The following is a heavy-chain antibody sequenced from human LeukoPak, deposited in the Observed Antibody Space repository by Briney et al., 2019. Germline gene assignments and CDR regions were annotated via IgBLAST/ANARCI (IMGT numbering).Heavy chain of an antibody. CDR3: ARDRLNLDY. V-gene: IGHV3-11*01. Sequence: GGSLRLSCAASGFTFSDFYMSWIRQAPGKGPEWISFINTGGRTIYYADSVKGRFTISRDNAKNSLYLQMNSLRADDTAVYYCARDRLNLDYWGQGTLVTVSS. CDR1: GFTFSDFY. CDR2: INTGGRTI. J-gene: IGHJ4*02.